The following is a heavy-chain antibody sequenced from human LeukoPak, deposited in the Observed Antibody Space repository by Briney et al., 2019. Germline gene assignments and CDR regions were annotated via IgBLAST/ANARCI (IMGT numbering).Heavy chain of an antibody. Sequence: PSGGSLRLSCAASGLTLSAYSMNWVRQAPGKGLEWVSYISGGGSTIYYADSVKGRFTISRDNAKNSLYLQMNSLRADDTAVYYCARDHHDSRGYYFVDPWGQGTLVTVSS. CDR1: GLTLSAYS. CDR3: ARDHHDSRGYYFVDP. CDR2: ISGGGSTI. J-gene: IGHJ5*02. V-gene: IGHV3-48*04. D-gene: IGHD3-22*01.